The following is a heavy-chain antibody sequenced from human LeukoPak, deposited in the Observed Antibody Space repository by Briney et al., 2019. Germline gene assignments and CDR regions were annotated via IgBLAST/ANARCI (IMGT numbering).Heavy chain of an antibody. Sequence: SVKVSCKASGGTFSSYAISWVRQAPGQGLEWMGGIIPIFGTANYAQKFQGRVTITADETTSTAYMELSSLRSEDTAVYYCARGVTVVTPGPAYFDYWGQGTLVTVSS. CDR2: IIPIFGTA. J-gene: IGHJ4*02. CDR3: ARGVTVVTPGPAYFDY. V-gene: IGHV1-69*13. CDR1: GGTFSSYA. D-gene: IGHD4-23*01.